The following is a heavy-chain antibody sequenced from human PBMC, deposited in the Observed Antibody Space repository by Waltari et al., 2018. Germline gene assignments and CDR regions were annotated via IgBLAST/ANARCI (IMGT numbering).Heavy chain of an antibody. CDR3: DQEHVPDYYFDN. CDR2: IDWADAT. V-gene: IGHV2-70*04. J-gene: IGHJ4*02. D-gene: IGHD2-21*01. Sequence: VTLKESGPALVKPTQTLTLTCTFSGFSLSTSGMRVSWIRPPPGTALEWLAGIDWADATLYSTTLKTRLTIAKDNYKHQVVLTMTNMDPVDTATYDCDQEHVPDYYFDNWGQGTLVTVSS. CDR1: GFSLSTSGMR.